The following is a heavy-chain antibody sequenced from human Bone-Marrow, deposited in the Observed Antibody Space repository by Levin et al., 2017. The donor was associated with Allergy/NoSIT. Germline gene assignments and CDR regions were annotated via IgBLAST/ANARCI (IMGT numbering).Heavy chain of an antibody. J-gene: IGHJ3*02. D-gene: IGHD3-10*01. CDR1: GGSFSGYY. CDR2: INHSGST. CDR3: ARGGRRWFRDENAFDI. V-gene: IGHV4-34*01. Sequence: SETLSLTCAVYGGSFSGYYWSWIRQPPGKGLEWIGEINHSGSTNYNPSLKSRVTISVDTSKNQFSLKLSSVTAADTAVYYCARGGRRWFRDENAFDIWGQGTMVTVSS.